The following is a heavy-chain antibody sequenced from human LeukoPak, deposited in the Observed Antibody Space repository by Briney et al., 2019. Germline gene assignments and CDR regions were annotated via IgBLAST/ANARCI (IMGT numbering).Heavy chain of an antibody. Sequence: SGPTLVNPPQTLTLTCNFSGFSLTTPGVGVGWIRQPPGKALEWLALIYWDDDKRYSPSLKNRLTITKDTSKNQVVLTMSNMDPLDTATYYCAHRGFGAANVTGSFDYWGQGAMVTVSA. D-gene: IGHD3-3*01. J-gene: IGHJ4*02. CDR3: AHRGFGAANVTGSFDY. V-gene: IGHV2-5*02. CDR1: GFSLTTPGVG. CDR2: IYWDDDK.